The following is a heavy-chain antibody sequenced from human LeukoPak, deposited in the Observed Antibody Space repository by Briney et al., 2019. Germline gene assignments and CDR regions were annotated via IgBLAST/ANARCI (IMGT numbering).Heavy chain of an antibody. D-gene: IGHD3-16*01. J-gene: IGHJ2*01. CDR2: ISGSGGST. CDR3: AKEATGGGYFDL. Sequence: TGGSLRLSCAASGFTFSSYAMGWVRQPPGKGLGWVSAISGSGGSTYYADSVKGRFTISRDNSKHTPYLQMNSLRAEDTAVYYCAKEATGGGYFDLWGRGNLVTVSS. V-gene: IGHV3-23*01. CDR1: GFTFSSYA.